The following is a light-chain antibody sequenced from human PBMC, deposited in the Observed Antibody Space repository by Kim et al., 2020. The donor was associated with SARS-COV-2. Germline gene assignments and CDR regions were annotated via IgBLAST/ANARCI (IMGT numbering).Light chain of an antibody. V-gene: IGKV3-11*01. CDR2: DAS. CDR1: QSISSD. CDR3: LQRHDWPLT. J-gene: IGKJ4*01. Sequence: LPPGERATLSCRASQSISSDLAWYQQIPGQAPRLLIWDASNRATGTPARFSGSGSGTDFTLTITSLEREDFAVYYCLQRHDWPLTFGGGTKVDIK.